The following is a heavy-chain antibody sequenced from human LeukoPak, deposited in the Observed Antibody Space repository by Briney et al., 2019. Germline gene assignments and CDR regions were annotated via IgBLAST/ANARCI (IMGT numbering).Heavy chain of an antibody. Sequence: GGSLRLSCGACGFTFSSYVMTWVRQARGKGLEWVSGITNSGVGTYYAASAKGPFTISRDNSKNTLYLQMNSLRAEDAAVYYCAKTGPFDNWGQGTLVTVSS. CDR1: GFTFSSYV. CDR2: ITNSGVGT. V-gene: IGHV3-23*01. J-gene: IGHJ4*02. CDR3: AKTGPFDN.